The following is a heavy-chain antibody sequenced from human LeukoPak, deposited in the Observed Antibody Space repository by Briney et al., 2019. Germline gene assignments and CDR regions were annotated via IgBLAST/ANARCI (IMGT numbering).Heavy chain of an antibody. CDR3: AREHDGSYYYYYMDV. Sequence: PGGSLRLSCAASGFTFSSYAMSWVRQAPGKGLEWVSAISGSGGSTYYADSVKGRFTISRDNSKNTLYLQMNSLRAEDTAVYYCAREHDGSYYYYYMDVWGKGTKVTVSS. CDR1: GFTFSSYA. CDR2: ISGSGGST. J-gene: IGHJ6*03. V-gene: IGHV3-23*01.